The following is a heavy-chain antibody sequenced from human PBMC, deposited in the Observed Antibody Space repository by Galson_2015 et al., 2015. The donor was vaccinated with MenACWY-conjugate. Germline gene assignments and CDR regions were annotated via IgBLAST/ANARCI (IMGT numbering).Heavy chain of an antibody. CDR3: ASVWMVRGLFDY. J-gene: IGHJ4*02. CDR1: GLALGNLW. V-gene: IGHV3-7*03. Sequence: LRHSCSALGLALGNLWMSGLRHAPGKGREWEANIKQDGSEKYYGDSVKGRFTISRDNAKKSLYLQMNSLRAEDTAVYYCASVWMVRGLFDYWGQGTLVTVFS. CDR2: IKQDGSEK. D-gene: IGHD3-10*01.